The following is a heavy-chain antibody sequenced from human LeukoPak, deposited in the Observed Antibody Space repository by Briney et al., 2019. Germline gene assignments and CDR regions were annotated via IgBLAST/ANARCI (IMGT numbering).Heavy chain of an antibody. CDR2: IGSSGSYI. J-gene: IGHJ4*02. D-gene: IGHD3-10*01. CDR3: ARDLRGGYYGSGP. CDR1: GFTFSSYH. V-gene: IGHV3-21*01. Sequence: GSLRLSCEVSGFTFSSYHMNWVRQAPGKGLEWVSSIGSSGSYIYYADSVKGRFTISRDNAKNSLYLQMNSLRAEDTAVYYCARDLRGGYYGSGPWGQGTLVTVSS.